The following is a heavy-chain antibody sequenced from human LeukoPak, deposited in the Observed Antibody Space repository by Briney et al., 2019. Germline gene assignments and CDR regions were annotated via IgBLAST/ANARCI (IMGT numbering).Heavy chain of an antibody. D-gene: IGHD3-16*02. Sequence: SETLSLTCAVYGGSFSGYYWSWIRQPPGKGLEWIGEINHSGSTNYNPSLKSRVTISVDTSKNQFSLKLSSVTAADTAVYYCARRNYDYVWGSYRRLNWFDPWGQGTLVTVSS. CDR3: ARRNYDYVWGSYRRLNWFDP. CDR1: GGSFSGYY. CDR2: INHSGST. J-gene: IGHJ5*02. V-gene: IGHV4-34*01.